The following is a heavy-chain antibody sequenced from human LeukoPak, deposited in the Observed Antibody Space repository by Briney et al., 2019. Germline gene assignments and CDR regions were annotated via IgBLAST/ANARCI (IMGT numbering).Heavy chain of an antibody. Sequence: GVSLRLSCAASGFTFSSYSMNWVRQAPGKGLEWVSAISSSSNYIYYADSVKGRFTISRDNAKNSLFLQMNSLRAEDTAVYYCAKAAVYHDSCPDSWGQGTLVTVSS. CDR2: ISSSSNYI. J-gene: IGHJ4*02. CDR3: AKAAVYHDSCPDS. V-gene: IGHV3-21*01. D-gene: IGHD5/OR15-5a*01. CDR1: GFTFSSYS.